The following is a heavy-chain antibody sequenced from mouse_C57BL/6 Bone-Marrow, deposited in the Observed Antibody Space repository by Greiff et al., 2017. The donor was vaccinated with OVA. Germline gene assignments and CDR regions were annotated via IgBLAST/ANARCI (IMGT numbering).Heavy chain of an antibody. CDR3: ARGWDDYPWFAY. D-gene: IGHD2-4*01. V-gene: IGHV1-55*01. CDR2: IYPGSGST. CDR1: GYTFTSYW. Sequence: QVQLQQPGAELVKPGASVKMSCKASGYTFTSYWITWVKQRPGQGLEWIGDIYPGSGSTNYNEKFKSKATLTVDTSSSTAYMQLSSLTSEDSAVYYCARGWDDYPWFAYWGQGTLVTVSA. J-gene: IGHJ3*01.